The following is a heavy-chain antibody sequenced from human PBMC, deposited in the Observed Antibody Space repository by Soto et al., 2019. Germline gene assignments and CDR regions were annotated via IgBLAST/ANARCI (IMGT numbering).Heavy chain of an antibody. CDR3: ARAPSEYCESSTRYAYFQQ. V-gene: IGHV1-18*01. J-gene: IGHJ1*01. CDR1: GYTFSNHG. CDR2: IIVINDKT. D-gene: IGHD2-2*01. Sequence: GASLKVSCKASGYTFSNHGITWVRQAPGQGLEWMGRIIVINDKTNYAQKFQDRVTITADKSTTAAYMELSGLRSEDSAVYFCARAPSEYCESSTRYAYFQQWGQGTVVTVYS.